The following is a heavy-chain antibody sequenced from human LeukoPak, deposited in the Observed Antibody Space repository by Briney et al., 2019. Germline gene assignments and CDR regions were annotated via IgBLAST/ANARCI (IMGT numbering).Heavy chain of an antibody. CDR3: AKWGYCSSTSCYAYYYYMDV. J-gene: IGHJ6*03. CDR2: ISYDGSNK. Sequence: GGSLRLSCAASGFTFSSYGMHWVRQAPGKGLEWVAVISYDGSNKYYADSVKGRFTISRDNSKNTLCLQMNSLRAEDTAVYYCAKWGYCSSTSCYAYYYYMDVWGKGTTVTISS. CDR1: GFTFSSYG. V-gene: IGHV3-30*18. D-gene: IGHD2-2*01.